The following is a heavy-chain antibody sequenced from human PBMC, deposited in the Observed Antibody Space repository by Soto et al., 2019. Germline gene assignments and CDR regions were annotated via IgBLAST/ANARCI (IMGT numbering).Heavy chain of an antibody. CDR1: GYTFTSYG. Sequence: QVQLVQSGAEVKKPGASVKVSCKASGYTFTSYGITWVRQAPGQGLEWMGWISSYNGDTKYAQKRQGGVTMTIDTSTSTAYMELRSLRSDDTAVYYCARDHRGGNSGGRSDPWGQGTRVTVSS. D-gene: IGHD2-21*02. CDR2: ISSYNGDT. CDR3: ARDHRGGNSGGRSDP. J-gene: IGHJ5*02. V-gene: IGHV1-18*01.